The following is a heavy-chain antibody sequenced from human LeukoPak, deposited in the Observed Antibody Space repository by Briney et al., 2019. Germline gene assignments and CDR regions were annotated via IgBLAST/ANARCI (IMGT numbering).Heavy chain of an antibody. CDR2: VLDNVRT. V-gene: IGHV4-59*11. J-gene: IGHJ4*02. D-gene: IGHD5-18*01. CDR3: ATIKRGNIFGFFDF. CDR1: GGSISSHY. Sequence: SETLSLTCTVSGGSISSHYWSWVRQPPGKGLEWIGYVLDNVRTKDNPSLSSRFTLSADTSKNQFSLRLTSVTAADTAVYYCATIKRGNIFGFFDFWGQGILVTVSS.